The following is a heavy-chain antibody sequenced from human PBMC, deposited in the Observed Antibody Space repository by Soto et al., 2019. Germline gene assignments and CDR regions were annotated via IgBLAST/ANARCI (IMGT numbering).Heavy chain of an antibody. CDR3: ARDPDAPGRFDP. D-gene: IGHD2-8*01. CDR1: GGSISSGGYY. Sequence: QVQLQESGPGLVKPSQTLSLTCTVSGGSISSGGYYWSWIRQHPGKGLEWIGYIYYSGSTYYNPSLKGRVTISVDTSKNHFSLKLSSVTAADTAVYYCARDPDAPGRFDPWGQGTLVTVSS. CDR2: IYYSGST. J-gene: IGHJ5*02. V-gene: IGHV4-31*03.